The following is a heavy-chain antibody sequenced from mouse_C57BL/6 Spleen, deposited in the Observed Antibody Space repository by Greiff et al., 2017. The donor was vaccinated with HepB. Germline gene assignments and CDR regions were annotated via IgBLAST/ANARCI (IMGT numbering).Heavy chain of an antibody. V-gene: IGHV1-69*01. Sequence: QVQLQQPGAELVMPGASVKLSCKASGYTFTSYWMHWVKQRPGQGLEWIGEIDPFDSYTNYNQKFKGKSTLTVDKSSSTAYMQLSSLTSEDSAVYYCAREGLGRRYFDYWGQGTTLTVSS. D-gene: IGHD4-1*01. J-gene: IGHJ2*01. CDR3: AREGLGRRYFDY. CDR2: IDPFDSYT. CDR1: GYTFTSYW.